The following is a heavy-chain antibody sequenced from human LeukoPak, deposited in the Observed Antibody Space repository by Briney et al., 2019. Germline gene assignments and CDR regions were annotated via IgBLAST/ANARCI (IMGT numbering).Heavy chain of an antibody. V-gene: IGHV3-74*01. CDR3: ARELSSSSSRWFDP. Sequence: GGSLRLSCAASGFTFSNYWMHWVRQAPGKGLVWVSRISTDGSSTSYADSVKGRFTISRDNANNTLYVQMNGLRAEDTAVYYCARELSSSSSRWFDPWGQGTLVTVSS. D-gene: IGHD6-13*01. CDR1: GFTFSNYW. J-gene: IGHJ5*02. CDR2: ISTDGSST.